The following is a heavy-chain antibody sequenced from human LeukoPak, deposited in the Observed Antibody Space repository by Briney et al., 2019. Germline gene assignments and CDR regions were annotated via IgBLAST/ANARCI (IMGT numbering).Heavy chain of an antibody. CDR1: GFTFSSYW. D-gene: IGHD3-9*01. CDR2: IKQDGSER. Sequence: GGSLRLSCAASGFTFSSYWMSWVRQAPGKGLEWVANIKQDGSERYYVDSVKGRFTISRDNAKNSLYLQMNSLRAEDTAVYYCARDYSSYDILTGYEVYGMDVWGQGTTVTVSS. V-gene: IGHV3-7*01. J-gene: IGHJ6*02. CDR3: ARDYSSYDILTGYEVYGMDV.